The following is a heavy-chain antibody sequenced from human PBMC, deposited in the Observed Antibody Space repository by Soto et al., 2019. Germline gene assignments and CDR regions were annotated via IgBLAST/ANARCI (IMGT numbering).Heavy chain of an antibody. V-gene: IGHV4-39*01. J-gene: IGHJ5*02. CDR1: GGSISSSSYY. D-gene: IGHD3-3*02. CDR3: ARAIFGVVIGGGWFDP. Sequence: SETLSLTCTVSGGSISSSSYYWGWIRQPPGKGLEWIGSIYYSGSTYYNPSLKSRVTISVDTSKNQFSLKLSSVTAADTAVYYCARAIFGVVIGGGWFDPWGQGALVTVSS. CDR2: IYYSGST.